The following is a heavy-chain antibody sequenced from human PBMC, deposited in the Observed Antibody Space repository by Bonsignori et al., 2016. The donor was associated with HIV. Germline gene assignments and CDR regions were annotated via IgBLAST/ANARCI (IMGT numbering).Heavy chain of an antibody. CDR3: ARDRGYYDSSGYYPIDH. Sequence: WIRQPPGKGLEWLSYIGSTNTIYYADSVKGRFTISRDNDKNSLYLQMNSLRDEDTAVYYCARDRGYYDSSGYYPIDHWGQGTLVTVSS. J-gene: IGHJ4*02. CDR2: IGSTNTI. D-gene: IGHD3-22*01. V-gene: IGHV3-69-1*01.